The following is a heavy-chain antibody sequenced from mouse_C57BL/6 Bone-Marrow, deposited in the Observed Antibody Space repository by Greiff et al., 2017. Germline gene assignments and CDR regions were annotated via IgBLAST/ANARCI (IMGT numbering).Heavy chain of an antibody. CDR2: IDPEDGET. D-gene: IGHD1-1*01. V-gene: IGHV14-2*01. CDR1: GFNIKDYY. Sequence: EVKLQESGAELVKPGASVKLSCTASGFNIKDYYMHWVKQRTEQGLEWIGRIDPEDGETKYAPKFRGKATITADTSSNTAYLQLSSLTSEDTAVYYCASVVATDYFDYWGQGTTLTVSS. J-gene: IGHJ2*01. CDR3: ASVVATDYFDY.